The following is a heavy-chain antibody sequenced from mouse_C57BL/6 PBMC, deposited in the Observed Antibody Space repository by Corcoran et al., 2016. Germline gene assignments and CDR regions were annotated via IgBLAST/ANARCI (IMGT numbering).Heavy chain of an antibody. CDR1: GYTFSDYY. D-gene: IGHD1-1*01. J-gene: IGHJ4*01. CDR3: AIKYGSSSYYAMYY. CDR2: IFPGSGST. V-gene: IGHV1-75*01. Sequence: QVQLQQSGPELVKPGASVKISFKASGYTFSDYYINWVNQRPGQGLEWIGWIFPGSGSTYYNEKFKGKTTLTVDKSSSTAYMLLSSLTSEDSAVYFCAIKYGSSSYYAMYYWGQGTSVTVSS.